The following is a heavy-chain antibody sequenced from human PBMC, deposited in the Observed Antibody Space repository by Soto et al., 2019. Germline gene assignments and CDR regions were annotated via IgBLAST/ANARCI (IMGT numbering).Heavy chain of an antibody. CDR1: GGSISSSSYY. J-gene: IGHJ4*02. Sequence: QLQLQESGPGLVKPSETLSLTCTVSGGSISSSSYYWGWIRQPPGKGLEWIGTIYSSGTTYYNPSLKGRFTISVDTSTNQFSLKLSSVTAADTAVYYCARRGSGSYSDYWGQGTLVTVSS. D-gene: IGHD1-26*01. CDR3: ARRGSGSYSDY. V-gene: IGHV4-39*01. CDR2: IYSSGTT.